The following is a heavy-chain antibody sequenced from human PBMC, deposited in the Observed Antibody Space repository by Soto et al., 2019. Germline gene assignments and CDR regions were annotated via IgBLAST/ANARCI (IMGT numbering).Heavy chain of an antibody. Sequence: SETLSLTCAVSGSSITGSFWSWIRQTPGKGLEWIAYISKNGEPDYNPSLKSRVTISVDTSNNHFFLRLNSVTASDTAVYYCARESPYSGWFDLWGQGTQVTVSS. D-gene: IGHD5-12*01. V-gene: IGHV4-59*12. CDR3: ARESPYSGWFDL. J-gene: IGHJ5*02. CDR2: ISKNGEP. CDR1: GSSITGSF.